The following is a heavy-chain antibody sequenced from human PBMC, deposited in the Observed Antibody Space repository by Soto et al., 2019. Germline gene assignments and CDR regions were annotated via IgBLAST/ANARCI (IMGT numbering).Heavy chain of an antibody. CDR1: GGTFSSYA. CDR2: IIPIFGTA. J-gene: IGHJ4*02. D-gene: IGHD2-8*01. CDR3: ARGYCTNGVCYRRPYYFDY. V-gene: IGHV1-69*13. Sequence: GASVKVSCKASGGTFSSYAISWVRQAPGQGLEWMGGIIPIFGTANYAQKFQGRVTITADESTSTAYMELSSLRSEDTAVYYCARGYCTNGVCYRRPYYFDYWGQGTLVTVSS.